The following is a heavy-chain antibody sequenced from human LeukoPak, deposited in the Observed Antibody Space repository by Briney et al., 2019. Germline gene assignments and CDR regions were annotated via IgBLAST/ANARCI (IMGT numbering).Heavy chain of an antibody. D-gene: IGHD6-19*01. Sequence: GASVKVSCKASGYTFTDYYVHWVRQAPGQGLEWMGWINSNSGSTSYAQKLQGRVTMTRDTSISTLYVELSSLRSDDTAVYYCARVRVYSSGWNFDYWGQGTLVTVSS. V-gene: IGHV1-2*02. CDR1: GYTFTDYY. J-gene: IGHJ4*02. CDR3: ARVRVYSSGWNFDY. CDR2: INSNSGST.